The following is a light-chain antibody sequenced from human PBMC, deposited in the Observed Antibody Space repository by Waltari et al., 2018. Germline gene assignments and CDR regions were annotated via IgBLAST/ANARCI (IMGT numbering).Light chain of an antibody. CDR1: SSNIGSNT. J-gene: IGLJ1*01. CDR3: AAWDDSLNGRV. V-gene: IGLV1-44*01. Sequence: QSVLTQPPSASGTPGQRVTISCSGSSSNIGSNTVNWYQQFPGTAPKLLIYSNNHRPSGVPDRFSGSKSGTSASLAISGLQSEDEADYYCAAWDDSLNGRVFGTGTKVTVL. CDR2: SNN.